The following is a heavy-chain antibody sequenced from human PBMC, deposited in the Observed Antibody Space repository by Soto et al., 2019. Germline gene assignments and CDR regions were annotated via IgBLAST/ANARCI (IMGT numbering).Heavy chain of an antibody. D-gene: IGHD5-18*01. V-gene: IGHV4-39*01. Sequence: SETLSLTCTVSGGSISSSSYYWGWIRQPPGKGLEWIGSIYYSGSTYYNPSLKSRVTISVDTSKNQFSLKLSSVTAADTAVYYCVRRGYSYGYPDYWGQGTLVTVSS. CDR2: IYYSGST. J-gene: IGHJ4*02. CDR1: GGSISSSSYY. CDR3: VRRGYSYGYPDY.